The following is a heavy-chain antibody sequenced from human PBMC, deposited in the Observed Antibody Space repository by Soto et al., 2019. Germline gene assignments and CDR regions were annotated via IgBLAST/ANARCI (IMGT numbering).Heavy chain of an antibody. CDR1: GGSISSGGYY. Sequence: SETLSLTCTVSGGSISSGGYYWSRIRQHPGKGLEWIGYIYYSGSTYYNPSLKSRVTISVDTSKNQFSLKLSSVTAADTAVYYCARVKGVRSYGSGTPGDYWGQGTLVTVSS. J-gene: IGHJ4*02. CDR3: ARVKGVRSYGSGTPGDY. CDR2: IYYSGST. V-gene: IGHV4-31*03. D-gene: IGHD3-10*01.